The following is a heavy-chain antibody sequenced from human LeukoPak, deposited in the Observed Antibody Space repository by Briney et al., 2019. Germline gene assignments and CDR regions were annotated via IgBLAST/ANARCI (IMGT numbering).Heavy chain of an antibody. J-gene: IGHJ4*02. CDR2: ISGTGVTT. D-gene: IGHD1-1*01. CDR3: ARNCDRLYFDY. CDR1: GFIFNNYA. Sequence: GGSLRLSCAASGFIFNNYAMSWVRQAPGKGLEWVSSISGTGVTTYYADSVKGRFAISRDNSKNTLYLQMTSLRAEDTAVYYCARNCDRLYFDYWGQGTLVTVSS. V-gene: IGHV3-23*01.